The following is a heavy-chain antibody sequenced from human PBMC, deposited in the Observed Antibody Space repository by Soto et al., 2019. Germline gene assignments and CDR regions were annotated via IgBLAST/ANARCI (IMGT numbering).Heavy chain of an antibody. CDR2: IYYSTTS. D-gene: IGHD4-17*01. CDR1: GNSTSSYF. Sequence: SETLSLTCSISGNSTSSYFWSWIRQPPGEGLEWIAYIYYSTTSNYNPSLKSRVTILIDTSKNQLSLRLSSVTAADTAVYYCARGSVTTGFDTWGQGTLVTVSS. J-gene: IGHJ5*02. V-gene: IGHV4-59*01. CDR3: ARGSVTTGFDT.